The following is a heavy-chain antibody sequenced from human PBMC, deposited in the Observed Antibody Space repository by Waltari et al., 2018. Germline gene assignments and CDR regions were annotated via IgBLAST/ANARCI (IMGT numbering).Heavy chain of an antibody. V-gene: IGHV3-30*02. Sequence: VQFVESGGGVVQPGGSLRLSCDVSGFTFSDFGMHWPRGAPGKWLEWVAFSAAGGGEKFYGDSVQGRFIISRDNSQNTLYMQMSSLRPEDTAVFYCGVFTIKPTGVFNDWGQGTLVTVSS. D-gene: IGHD3-9*01. CDR3: GVFTIKPTGVFND. CDR2: SAAGGGEK. CDR1: GFTFSDFG. J-gene: IGHJ4*02.